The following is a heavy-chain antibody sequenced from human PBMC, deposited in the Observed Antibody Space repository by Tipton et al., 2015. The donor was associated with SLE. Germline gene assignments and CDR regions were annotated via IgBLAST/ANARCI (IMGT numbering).Heavy chain of an antibody. Sequence: TLSLTCVVSDYSISYGYYWGWIRQPPGKGLEWIGSIYHSGKTYYNPSLKSRVTISVDTSKNQFSLKLSSVTAADTAVYYCAREVNVVSDSDAFDIWGQGTLVTVSS. D-gene: IGHD2-21*01. V-gene: IGHV4-38-2*01. CDR3: AREVNVVSDSDAFDI. J-gene: IGHJ3*02. CDR1: DYSISYGYY. CDR2: IYHSGKT.